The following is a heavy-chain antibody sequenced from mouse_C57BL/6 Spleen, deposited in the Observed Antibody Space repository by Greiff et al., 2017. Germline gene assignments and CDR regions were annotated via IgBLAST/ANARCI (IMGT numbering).Heavy chain of an antibody. Sequence: VQLKQSGGGLVKPGGSLKLSCAASGFTFSDYGMHWVRQAPEKGLEWVAYISRGSSTIYYADTVKGRFTISRDNAKNTLFLQMTSLRSEDTAMYYCARSFITTVALDYWGQGTTLTVSS. V-gene: IGHV5-17*01. D-gene: IGHD1-1*01. CDR2: ISRGSSTI. J-gene: IGHJ2*01. CDR3: ARSFITTVALDY. CDR1: GFTFSDYG.